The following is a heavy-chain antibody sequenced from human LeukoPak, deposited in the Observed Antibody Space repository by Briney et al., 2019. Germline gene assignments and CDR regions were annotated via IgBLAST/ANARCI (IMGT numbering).Heavy chain of an antibody. V-gene: IGHV4-38-2*01. J-gene: IGHJ4*02. Sequence: SETLSLTCAVSGYSISSGYYWGWIRQPPGKGLAWIGSIYHSGSTYYNPSLKSRVTISVDTSKNQFSLKLSSVTAADTAVYYCANQTPTYSNTFDYWGQGTLVTVSS. CDR1: GYSISSGYY. D-gene: IGHD4-11*01. CDR2: IYHSGST. CDR3: ANQTPTYSNTFDY.